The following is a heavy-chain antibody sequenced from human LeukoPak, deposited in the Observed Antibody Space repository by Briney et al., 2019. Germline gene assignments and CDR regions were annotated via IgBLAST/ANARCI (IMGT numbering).Heavy chain of an antibody. CDR1: GGSISSYY. CDR3: ARVADYDFRSGYFGGMDV. V-gene: IGHV4-59*01. Sequence: SETLSLTCTVSGGSISSYYWSWIRQPPGKGLEWIGYIYYSGSTNYNPSLKSRVTISVDTSKNQFSLKLSSVTAADTAVYYCARVADYDFRSGYFGGMDVWGQGTTVTVSS. D-gene: IGHD3-3*01. CDR2: IYYSGST. J-gene: IGHJ6*02.